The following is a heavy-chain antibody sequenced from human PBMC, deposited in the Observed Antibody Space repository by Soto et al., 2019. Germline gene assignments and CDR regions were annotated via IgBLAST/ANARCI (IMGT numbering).Heavy chain of an antibody. CDR1: GGSISSYY. D-gene: IGHD5-18*01. Sequence: QVQLQESGPGLVKPSETLSRTCTVSGGSISSYYWSWIRQPPGKGLEWIGYIYYSGTTNYNPSLKSRVTISVDTSKNQLSLKLSSVTAADTAAYYCARRYGYSFDYWGQGTLVTVFS. J-gene: IGHJ4*02. V-gene: IGHV4-59*08. CDR3: ARRYGYSFDY. CDR2: IYYSGTT.